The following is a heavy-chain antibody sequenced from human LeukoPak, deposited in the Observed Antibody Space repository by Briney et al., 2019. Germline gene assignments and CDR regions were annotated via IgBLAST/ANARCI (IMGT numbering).Heavy chain of an antibody. V-gene: IGHV1-2*02. CDR2: INPNSGGT. CDR1: GYTFTGYY. D-gene: IGHD3-3*01. J-gene: IGHJ5*02. CDR3: ARDQKLRFLEWLPAPFHA. Sequence: ASVKVSCKASGYTFTGYYMRWVRQAPGQGLEWMGWINPNSGGTNYAQKFQGRVTMTRGTSISTAYMELSRLRSDDTAVYYCARDQKLRFLEWLPAPFHAWGQGTLVTVSS.